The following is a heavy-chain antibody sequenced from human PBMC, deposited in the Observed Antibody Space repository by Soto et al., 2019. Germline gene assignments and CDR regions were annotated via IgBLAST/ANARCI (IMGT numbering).Heavy chain of an antibody. CDR3: AKELGTTVMGYYYGMDF. CDR2: ISGSGGST. J-gene: IGHJ6*02. V-gene: IGHV3-23*01. D-gene: IGHD4-4*01. Sequence: PGGSLRLSCAASGFTSSSYAMSWVRQAPGKGLEWVSAISGSGGSTYYADSVKGRFTISRDNSRNTLYLQMDSLRAEDTAVYYCAKELGTTVMGYYYGMDFWGQGTTVTVSS. CDR1: GFTSSSYA.